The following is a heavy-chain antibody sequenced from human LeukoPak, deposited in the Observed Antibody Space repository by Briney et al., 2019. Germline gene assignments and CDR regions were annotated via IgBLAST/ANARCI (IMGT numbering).Heavy chain of an antibody. CDR2: IYYSGST. Sequence: SSETLSLTCTVSGGSISSSSYYWGWIRQPPGKGLEWIGSIYYSGSTYYNPSLKSRVTISVDTSKNQFSLKLSSVTAADTAVYYCARAYYDFWSGYYTEYYYYYMDVWGKGTTVTVSS. J-gene: IGHJ6*03. D-gene: IGHD3-3*01. V-gene: IGHV4-39*07. CDR1: GGSISSSSYY. CDR3: ARAYYDFWSGYYTEYYYYYMDV.